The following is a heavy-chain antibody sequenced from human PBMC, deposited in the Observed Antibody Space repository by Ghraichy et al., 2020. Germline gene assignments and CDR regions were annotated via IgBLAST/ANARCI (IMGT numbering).Heavy chain of an antibody. V-gene: IGHV3-74*01. CDR3: AKVAQDGYNLLDY. D-gene: IGHD5-24*01. CDR1: GFTFRSSW. CDR2: VNSDGRST. J-gene: IGHJ4*02. Sequence: GGTLRLSCAGSGFTFRSSWMHWVRQAPGKGLVWVSRVNSDGRSTNYADSVKGRFTVSRDNAKNTLYLQMNSLRAEDTAVYYCAKVAQDGYNLLDYWGQGTVVTVSS.